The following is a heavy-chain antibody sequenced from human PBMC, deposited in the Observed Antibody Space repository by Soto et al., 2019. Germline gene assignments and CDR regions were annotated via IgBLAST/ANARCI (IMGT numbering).Heavy chain of an antibody. CDR3: ALSTQTTRYYFDY. CDR2: IIPILGIA. J-gene: IGHJ4*02. D-gene: IGHD2-2*01. V-gene: IGHV1-69*02. CDR1: GGTFSSYT. Sequence: QVQLVQSGAEVKKPGSSVKVSCKASGGTFSSYTISWVRQAPGQGLEWMGRIIPILGIANYAQKFQGRVTITADKSTSTAYMELSSLRSEDMAVYYCALSTQTTRYYFDYWGQGTLVTVSS.